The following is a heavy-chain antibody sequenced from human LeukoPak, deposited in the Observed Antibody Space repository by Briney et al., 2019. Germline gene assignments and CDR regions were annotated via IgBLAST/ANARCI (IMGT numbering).Heavy chain of an antibody. Sequence: GGSLRLSCAASGFTFSSYWMHWVRQAPGKGLVWVSRINPDGSTTSYADSVKGRFTISRDSAKNTLYLQMNSLRAEDTAVYYCARADTGRLHGLDIWGQGTRVTVSS. D-gene: IGHD5-18*01. CDR1: GFTFSSYW. CDR2: INPDGSTT. CDR3: ARADTGRLHGLDI. J-gene: IGHJ3*02. V-gene: IGHV3-74*01.